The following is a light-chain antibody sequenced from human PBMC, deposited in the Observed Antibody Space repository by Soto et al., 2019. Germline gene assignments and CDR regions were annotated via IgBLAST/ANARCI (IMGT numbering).Light chain of an antibody. CDR3: QQGDSFPFT. CDR1: QSISTW. CDR2: KAS. V-gene: IGKV1-5*03. J-gene: IGKJ4*01. Sequence: DIQMTQSPSTLSASVGDRVTITCRASQSISTWLAWYQKKPGTAPKLLIYKASTLESGVPGRFSGSGSGTDFTLIISSLQPEDFATYFCQQGDSFPFTFGGGTKVDIK.